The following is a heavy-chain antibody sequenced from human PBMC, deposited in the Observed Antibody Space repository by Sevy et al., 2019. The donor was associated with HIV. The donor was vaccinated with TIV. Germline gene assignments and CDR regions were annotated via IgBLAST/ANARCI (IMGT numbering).Heavy chain of an antibody. J-gene: IGHJ5*02. D-gene: IGHD3-16*01. V-gene: IGHV1-69*10. CDR2: IIPILGIA. CDR1: GGTFSSYA. CDR3: ASVFGPGRHWFDP. Sequence: ASVKVSCKDSGGTFSSYAISWVRQAPGQGLEWMGGIIPILGIANYAQKFQGRVTITADKSTSTAYMELSSLRSEDTAVYYCASVFGPGRHWFDPWGQGTLVTVSS.